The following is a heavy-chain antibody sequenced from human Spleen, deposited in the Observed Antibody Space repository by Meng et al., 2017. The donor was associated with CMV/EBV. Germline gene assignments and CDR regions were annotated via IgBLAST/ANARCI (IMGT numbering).Heavy chain of an antibody. CDR3: ARSIGIAAAGRFDY. CDR1: GGSFSGYY. V-gene: IGHV4-34*01. D-gene: IGHD6-13*01. Sequence: SETLSLTCAVYGGSFSGYYWSWIRQPPGKGLEWIGEINHSGSTNYNPSLKSRVTISVDTSKNQFSLKLSSVTAADTAVYYCARSIGIAAAGRFDYWGQGTLVTVSS. CDR2: INHSGST. J-gene: IGHJ4*02.